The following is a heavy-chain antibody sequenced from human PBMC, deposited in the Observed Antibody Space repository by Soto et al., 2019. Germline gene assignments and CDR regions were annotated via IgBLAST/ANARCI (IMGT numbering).Heavy chain of an antibody. V-gene: IGHV3-33*01. CDR3: ARDDDYPDNGFDY. D-gene: IGHD4-17*01. Sequence: QVQLVESGGGVVQPGTPLRLSCAASGFTFSRHGMHWVRQPPGKGREGLAVILNDASGHWYADSVKGRFTISRDNFENTLYLQMNGLRLEDTAMYYCARDDDYPDNGFDYWGQGTLVTVSS. J-gene: IGHJ4*02. CDR2: ILNDASGH. CDR1: GFTFSRHG.